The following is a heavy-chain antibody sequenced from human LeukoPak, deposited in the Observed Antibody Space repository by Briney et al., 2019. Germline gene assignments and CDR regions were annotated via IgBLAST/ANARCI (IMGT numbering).Heavy chain of an antibody. Sequence: GGSLRLSCTGSGFVFGDYAMSWVRQAPGKGLEWVGFLKSTAFGGTTEYAASVKGRFTISRDNAKNTLYLQMNSLRAEDTAVYYCARTELHLSDAFDIWGQGTMVTVSS. CDR1: GFVFGDYA. J-gene: IGHJ3*02. D-gene: IGHD1-26*01. CDR2: LKSTAFGGTT. CDR3: ARTELHLSDAFDI. V-gene: IGHV3-49*04.